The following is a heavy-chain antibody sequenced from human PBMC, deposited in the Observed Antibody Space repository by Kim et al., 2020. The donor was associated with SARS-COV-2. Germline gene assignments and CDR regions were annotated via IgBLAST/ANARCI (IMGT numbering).Heavy chain of an antibody. V-gene: IGHV3-23*01. J-gene: IGHJ4*02. CDR3: AKEQNRIAVAGDFDY. Sequence: DSVKGRFTISRDNSKNTLYLQMNSLRAEDTAVYYCAKEQNRIAVAGDFDYWGQGTLVTVSS. D-gene: IGHD6-19*01.